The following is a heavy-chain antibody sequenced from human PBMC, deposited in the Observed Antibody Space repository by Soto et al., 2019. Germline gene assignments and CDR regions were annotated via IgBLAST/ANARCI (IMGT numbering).Heavy chain of an antibody. CDR1: GASVSSDNW. D-gene: IGHD3-10*01. Sequence: QVQLQESGPGLVKPSGTLSLTCVVSGASVSSDNWWGWVRRPPGKGLEWIGEIYHTGSTNYNPYLKRRSGISVDTSKNHFSEQLSWMTAADTAIYYCARVSASSLLRGVIINWGQGTRVSVSS. V-gene: IGHV4-4*02. CDR3: ARVSASSLLRGVIIN. CDR2: IYHTGST. J-gene: IGHJ4*02.